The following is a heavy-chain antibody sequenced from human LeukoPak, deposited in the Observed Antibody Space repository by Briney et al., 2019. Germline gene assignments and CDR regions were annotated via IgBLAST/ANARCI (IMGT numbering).Heavy chain of an antibody. D-gene: IGHD3-10*02. Sequence: PGGSLRLSCVASGFDFSTSWMSWVRQSPGKGLEWVSYISSSGSTIYYADSVKGRFTISRDNAKNSLYLQMNSLRAEDTAVYYCAELGITMIGGVWGKGTTVTISS. CDR3: AELGITMIGGV. J-gene: IGHJ6*04. V-gene: IGHV3-48*03. CDR1: GFDFSTSW. CDR2: ISSSGSTI.